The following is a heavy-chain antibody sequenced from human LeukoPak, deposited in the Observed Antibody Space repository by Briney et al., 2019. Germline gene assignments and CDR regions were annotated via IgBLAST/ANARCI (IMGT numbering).Heavy chain of an antibody. CDR3: ARPYYDILTGYYPYYYYYGMDV. Sequence: ASVKVSCKASGYTFTSYDINWVRQATGQGLEWMGWMNPNSGNTGYAQKFQGRVTMTRNTSISTAYMELSSLRSEDTAVYYCARPYYDILTGYYPYYYYYGMDVWGQGTTVTVS. V-gene: IGHV1-8*01. CDR2: MNPNSGNT. J-gene: IGHJ6*02. D-gene: IGHD3-9*01. CDR1: GYTFTSYD.